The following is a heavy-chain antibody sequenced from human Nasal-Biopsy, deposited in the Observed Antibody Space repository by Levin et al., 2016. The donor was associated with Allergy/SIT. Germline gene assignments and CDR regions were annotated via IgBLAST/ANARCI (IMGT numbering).Heavy chain of an antibody. CDR1: GLTFTDYS. CDR2: ISSGSRYK. J-gene: IGHJ4*02. CDR3: ARGEEGITSFGMISFFEY. D-gene: IGHD3-3*01. V-gene: IGHV3-21*01. Sequence: GESLKISCAASGLTFTDYSLNWVRQAPGKGLEWVSSISSGSRYKYYADSVKGRFTISRDNAKNSLSLQMNSLRAEDTAVYFCARGEEGITSFGMISFFEYWGQGTLVTVS.